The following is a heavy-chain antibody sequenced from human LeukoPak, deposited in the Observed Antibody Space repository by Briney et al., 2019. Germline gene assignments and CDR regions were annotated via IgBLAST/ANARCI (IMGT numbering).Heavy chain of an antibody. Sequence: GGSLRLSCAASGFTFSSYSMNWVRQAPGKGLEWVSYISSSSSTIYYADSVKGRFTISRDNAKNSLYLQMNSLRAEDTAVYYCARDLLTGYYRTGNWFDPWGLGTLVTVSS. J-gene: IGHJ5*02. D-gene: IGHD3-9*01. CDR2: ISSSSSTI. CDR3: ARDLLTGYYRTGNWFDP. V-gene: IGHV3-48*01. CDR1: GFTFSSYS.